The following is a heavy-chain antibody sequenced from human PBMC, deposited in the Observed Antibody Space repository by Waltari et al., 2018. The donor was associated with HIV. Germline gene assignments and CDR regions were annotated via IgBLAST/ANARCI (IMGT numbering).Heavy chain of an antibody. D-gene: IGHD3-22*01. Sequence: EVQLVESGGGLVKPGGSLRLSCAASGFTFSSYSMNWVRPAPGKGLEWVSSISSSSSYIYYADSVKGRFTISRDNAKNSLYLQMNSLRAEDTAVYYCARDSGGYYYDSSGPYYYYYYGMDVWGQGTTVTVSS. V-gene: IGHV3-21*01. CDR2: ISSSSSYI. CDR1: GFTFSSYS. J-gene: IGHJ6*02. CDR3: ARDSGGYYYDSSGPYYYYYYGMDV.